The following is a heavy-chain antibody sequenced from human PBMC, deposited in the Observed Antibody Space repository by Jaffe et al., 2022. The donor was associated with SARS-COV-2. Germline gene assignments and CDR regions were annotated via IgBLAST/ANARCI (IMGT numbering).Heavy chain of an antibody. D-gene: IGHD3-22*01. Sequence: EVQLLESGGGLVQPGGSLRLSCAASGFTFSSYAMSWVRQAPGKGLEWVSAISGSGGSTYYADSVKGRFTISRDNSKNTLYLQMNSLRAEDTAVYYCAKGPKLVVYYDSSGYFDYWGQGTLVTVSS. J-gene: IGHJ4*02. CDR2: ISGSGGST. V-gene: IGHV3-23*01. CDR1: GFTFSSYA. CDR3: AKGPKLVVYYDSSGYFDY.